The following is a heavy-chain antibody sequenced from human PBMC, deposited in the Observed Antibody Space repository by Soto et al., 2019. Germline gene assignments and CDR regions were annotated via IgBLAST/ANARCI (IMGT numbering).Heavy chain of an antibody. D-gene: IGHD3-10*01. J-gene: IGHJ4*01. V-gene: IGHV1-18*01. Sequence: ASVKVSCKASGYIFITYGISWVRQAPGQGLEWMGRISPYNGSTNYAQNLQDRVTMTTVTSTSTAYMELRSLRSDDTAVYYCARDLDGSGSYYTDHWG. CDR1: GYIFITYG. CDR3: ARDLDGSGSYYTDH. CDR2: ISPYNGST.